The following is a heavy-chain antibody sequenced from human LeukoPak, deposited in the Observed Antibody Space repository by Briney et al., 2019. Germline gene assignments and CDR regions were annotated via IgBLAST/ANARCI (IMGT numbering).Heavy chain of an antibody. D-gene: IGHD3-22*01. CDR1: GFTFSSYA. V-gene: IGHV3-23*01. CDR2: ISGSGGST. J-gene: IGHJ4*02. Sequence: GGSLRLSCAASGFTFSSYAMSWVRQAPGKGLEWVSAISGSGGSTYYADSVKGRFTISRDNSKNTLYLQMNSLRAEDTAVYYCVRDPWEDSRDDSLGYWGQGTLVTVSS. CDR3: VRDPWEDSRDDSLGY.